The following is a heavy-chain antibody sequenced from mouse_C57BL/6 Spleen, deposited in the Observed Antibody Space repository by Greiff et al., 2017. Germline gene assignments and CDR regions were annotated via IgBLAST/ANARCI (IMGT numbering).Heavy chain of an antibody. Sequence: VQLQQSGAELVQPGASVKLSCKASGYTFTEYTIHWVKQRSGQGLEWIGWFYPGSGSIKYNEKFKDKATLTADKSSSTVYMELSRLTSEDSAVYFCARHEDYYGSRGYAMDYWGQGTSVTVSS. CDR2: FYPGSGSI. V-gene: IGHV1-62-2*01. CDR3: ARHEDYYGSRGYAMDY. D-gene: IGHD1-1*01. J-gene: IGHJ4*01. CDR1: GYTFTEYT.